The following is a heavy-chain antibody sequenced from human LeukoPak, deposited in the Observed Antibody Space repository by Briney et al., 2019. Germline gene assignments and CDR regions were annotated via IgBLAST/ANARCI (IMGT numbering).Heavy chain of an antibody. CDR2: IIPIIGIA. CDR1: GYTFSSYA. D-gene: IGHD1-26*01. Sequence: SVKVSCKASGYTFSSYAINWVRQAPGQGLEWMGRIIPIIGIANYAQKFQGRVTITADKSTSTAYMELSSLRSEDTAVYYCARGGVGATLQNDYWGQGTLVTVSS. V-gene: IGHV1-69*04. J-gene: IGHJ4*02. CDR3: ARGGVGATLQNDY.